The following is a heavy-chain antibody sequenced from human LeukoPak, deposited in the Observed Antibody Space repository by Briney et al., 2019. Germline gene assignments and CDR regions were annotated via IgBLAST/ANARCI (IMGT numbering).Heavy chain of an antibody. CDR1: GGSFGGYY. J-gene: IGHJ3*02. D-gene: IGHD3-3*01. CDR3: ARGRYDFWSGYYTGTMGAFDI. V-gene: IGHV4-34*01. Sequence: SETLSLTCAVYGGSFGGYYWSWIRQPPGKGLEWIGEINHSGSTNYNPSLKSRVTISVDTSKNQFSLKLSSVTAADTAVYYCARGRYDFWSGYYTGTMGAFDIWGQGAMVTVSS. CDR2: INHSGST.